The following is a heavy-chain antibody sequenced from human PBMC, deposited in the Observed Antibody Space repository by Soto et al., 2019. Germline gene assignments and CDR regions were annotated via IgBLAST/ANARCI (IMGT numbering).Heavy chain of an antibody. CDR1: GGSISPYY. CDR2: IYTSGRT. J-gene: IGHJ4*02. Sequence: QVQLQESGPGLVKPSETLSLTCIVSGGSISPYYWSWIRQPAGKGLEWIGRIYTSGRTNYNPSLKSRLTMSGDTSKNQFSLKLSSVTAADTAVYYCARSGNSGYSPHDSWGQGTLVTVSS. D-gene: IGHD5-12*01. CDR3: ARSGNSGYSPHDS. V-gene: IGHV4-4*07.